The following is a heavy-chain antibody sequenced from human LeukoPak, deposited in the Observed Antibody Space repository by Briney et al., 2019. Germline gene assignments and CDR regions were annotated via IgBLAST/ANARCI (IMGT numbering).Heavy chain of an antibody. D-gene: IGHD5-18*01. J-gene: IGHJ4*02. V-gene: IGHV4-39*01. CDR2: IYCSGST. CDR1: GGSISSSSYY. CDR3: ARVVDTAMVTNFDY. Sequence: SETLSLTCTVSGGSISSSSYYWGWIRQPPGKGLEWIGSIYCSGSTYYNPSLKSRVTISVDTSKNQFSLKLSSVTAADTAVYYCARVVDTAMVTNFDYWGQGTLVTVSS.